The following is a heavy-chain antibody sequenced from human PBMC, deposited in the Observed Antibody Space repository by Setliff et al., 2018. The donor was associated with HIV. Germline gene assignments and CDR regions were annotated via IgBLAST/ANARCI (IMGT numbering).Heavy chain of an antibody. J-gene: IGHJ6*03. CDR2: VYYTGST. D-gene: IGHD1-26*01. V-gene: IGHV4-59*08. CDR3: ARSRPPPSGLYSAYYMDV. Sequence: PSETLSLTCIVSGGSIGSYYWSWIRQSPGKGLEWIGYVYYTGSTNYNPSLKSRVTIGVDTSKNQFSLKLTSVTAADAAVYYCARSRPPPSGLYSAYYMDVWGTGTTVTVSS. CDR1: GGSIGSYY.